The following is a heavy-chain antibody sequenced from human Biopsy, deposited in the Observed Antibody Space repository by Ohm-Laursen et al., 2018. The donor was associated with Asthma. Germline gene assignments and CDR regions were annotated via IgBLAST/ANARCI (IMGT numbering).Heavy chain of an antibody. CDR2: IYYSGTT. Sequence: SDTLSLTCSLSSGSGGYMRRGNYYWGWIRQPPGKGLEWIGSIYYSGTTYYNPSLESRVTVSADTKKNKFSLKLTSVTAADTAVYYCVRGSSSWHHGPFHYYYGLDVWGQGTTATVSS. D-gene: IGHD6-13*01. V-gene: IGHV4-39*01. J-gene: IGHJ6*02. CDR3: VRGSSSWHHGPFHYYYGLDV. CDR1: SGSGGYMRRGNYY.